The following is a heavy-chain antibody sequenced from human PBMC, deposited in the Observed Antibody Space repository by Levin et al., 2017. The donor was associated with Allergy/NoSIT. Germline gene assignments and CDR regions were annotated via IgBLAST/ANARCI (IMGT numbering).Heavy chain of an antibody. J-gene: IGHJ4*02. Sequence: PSETLSLTCTVSGGSISSYYWSWIRQPPGKGLEWIGYIYYSGSTNYNPSLKSRVTISVDTSKNQFSLKLSSVTAADTAVYYCARAPIWDMVRGWYFDYWGQGTLVTVSS. CDR2: IYYSGST. CDR1: GGSISSYY. CDR3: ARAPIWDMVRGWYFDY. V-gene: IGHV4-59*01. D-gene: IGHD3-10*01.